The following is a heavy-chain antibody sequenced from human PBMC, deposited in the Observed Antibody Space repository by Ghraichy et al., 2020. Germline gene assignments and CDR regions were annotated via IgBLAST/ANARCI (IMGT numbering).Heavy chain of an antibody. V-gene: IGHV1-2*06. CDR1: GYTFTGYY. CDR2: IYPNSGGT. Sequence: ASVKVSCKASGYTFTGYYIHWVRQAPGQGLEWMGRIYPNSGGTNYAQKFQGRVTMTRDTSISTAYMELSRLRSDDTAVYYCARGCSSTSCSHAFDIWGQGTMVIVSS. J-gene: IGHJ3*02. CDR3: ARGCSSTSCSHAFDI. D-gene: IGHD2-2*01.